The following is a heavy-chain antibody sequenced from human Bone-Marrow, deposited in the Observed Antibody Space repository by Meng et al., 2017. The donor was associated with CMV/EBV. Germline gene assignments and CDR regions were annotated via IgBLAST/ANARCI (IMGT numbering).Heavy chain of an antibody. V-gene: IGHV3-66*02. CDR3: ARAQGYYLALPPTY. J-gene: IGHJ4*02. D-gene: IGHD3-22*01. Sequence: ESLKISCAASGFSVSTNHMSWVRQAPGKGLEWVSVIYSGDSTYYADSVKGRFTISRDNSKNTLYLQMNSLRIEDTAVYYCARAQGYYLALPPTYWGQGTLVTVSS. CDR2: IYSGDST. CDR1: GFSVSTNH.